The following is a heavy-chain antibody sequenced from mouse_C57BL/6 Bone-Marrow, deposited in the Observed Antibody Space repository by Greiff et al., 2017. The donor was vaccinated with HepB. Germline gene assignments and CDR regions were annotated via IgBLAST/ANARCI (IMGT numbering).Heavy chain of an antibody. V-gene: IGHV1-81*01. CDR2: IYPRSGNT. CDR3: AKDISLITTVVATDY. Sequence: VQLVESGAELARPGASVKLSCKASGYTFTSYGISWVKQRTGQGLEWIGEIYPRSGNTYYNEKFKGKATLTADKSSSTAYMELRSLTSEDSAVYFCAKDISLITTVVATDYWGQGTTLTVSS. J-gene: IGHJ2*01. CDR1: GYTFTSYG. D-gene: IGHD1-1*01.